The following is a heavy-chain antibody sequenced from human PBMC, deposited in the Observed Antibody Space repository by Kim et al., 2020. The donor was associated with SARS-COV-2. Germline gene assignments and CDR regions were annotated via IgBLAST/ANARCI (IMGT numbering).Heavy chain of an antibody. CDR2: INHSGST. D-gene: IGHD3-9*01. Sequence: SETLSLTCAVYGGSFSGYYWSWIRQPPGKGLEWIGEINHSGSTNYNPSLKSRVTISVDTSKNQFSLKLSSVTAADTAVYYCARASGLRYFDWSPGFYYYYGMDVWGQGTTVTVSS. J-gene: IGHJ6*02. CDR3: ARASGLRYFDWSPGFYYYYGMDV. V-gene: IGHV4-34*01. CDR1: GGSFSGYY.